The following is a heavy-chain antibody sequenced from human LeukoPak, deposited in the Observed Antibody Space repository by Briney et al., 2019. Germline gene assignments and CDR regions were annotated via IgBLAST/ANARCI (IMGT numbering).Heavy chain of an antibody. CDR3: ARGSPLIYGDYVGGSVY. CDR1: GFTFPNYW. D-gene: IGHD4-17*01. V-gene: IGHV3-7*01. CDR2: IKQDGSEK. J-gene: IGHJ4*02. Sequence: PGGSLRLSCAASGFTFPNYWMSWVRQAPGKGLEWVANIKQDGSEKYYVDSVKGRFTISRDNAKNSLYLQMNSLRAEDTAVYYCARGSPLIYGDYVGGSVYWGQGTLVTVSS.